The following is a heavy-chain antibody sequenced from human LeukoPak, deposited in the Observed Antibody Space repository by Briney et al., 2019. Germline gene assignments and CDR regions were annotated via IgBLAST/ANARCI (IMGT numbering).Heavy chain of an antibody. CDR2: INPSGGST. J-gene: IGHJ6*03. V-gene: IGHV1-46*01. CDR3: ARDPTAQITIFGVAPYYYYMDV. D-gene: IGHD3-3*01. CDR1: GYTFTSYY. Sequence: EASVKVSCRASGYTFTSYYMHWVRQAPGQGLEWMGIINPSGGSTSYAQKFQGRVTMTRDTSTSTVYMELSSLRSEDTAVYYCARDPTAQITIFGVAPYYYYMDVWGKGTTVTVSS.